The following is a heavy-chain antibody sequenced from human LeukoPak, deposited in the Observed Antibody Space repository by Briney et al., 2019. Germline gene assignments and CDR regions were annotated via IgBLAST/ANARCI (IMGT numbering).Heavy chain of an antibody. Sequence: GASVKVSCKASGGTFSSYAISWVRQAPGQGLEWMGGIIPIFGTANYAQKFQGRVTITADESTSTAYMELSSLRSEDTAVYYCARTSYYYGSGSYFNWFDPWGQGTLVTVSS. J-gene: IGHJ5*02. V-gene: IGHV1-69*13. D-gene: IGHD3-10*01. CDR3: ARTSYYYGSGSYFNWFDP. CDR2: IIPIFGTA. CDR1: GGTFSSYA.